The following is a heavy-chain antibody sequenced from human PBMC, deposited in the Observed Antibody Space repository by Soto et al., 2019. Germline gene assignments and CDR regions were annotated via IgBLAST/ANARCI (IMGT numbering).Heavy chain of an antibody. D-gene: IGHD2-21*01. CDR1: GYTFTDYA. Sequence: VKVSCKASGYTFTDYAIHWVRQAPGHGLEWMGRIGTGNGYTKFSQKFLDRVTITTDTSATTAYLELTSLRSEDTAVYYCAKGSRMWTPDFWGQGTLVTVSS. J-gene: IGHJ4*02. CDR2: IGTGNGYT. CDR3: AKGSRMWTPDF. V-gene: IGHV1-3*04.